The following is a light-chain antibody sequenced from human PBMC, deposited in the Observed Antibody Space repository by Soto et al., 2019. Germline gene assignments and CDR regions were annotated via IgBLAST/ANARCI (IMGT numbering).Light chain of an antibody. V-gene: IGKV1-5*01. CDR2: DAS. CDR3: QQYDTYSMYT. CDR1: QGISRW. J-gene: IGKJ2*01. Sequence: DIQMTQSPSSVSASVGDRVTITCRASQGISRWLAWYQQKPGKAPKLLIYDASTLESGVPSRFSGSGSGTEFTLTISSLQPDDFATYYCQQYDTYSMYTFGPGTKVDI.